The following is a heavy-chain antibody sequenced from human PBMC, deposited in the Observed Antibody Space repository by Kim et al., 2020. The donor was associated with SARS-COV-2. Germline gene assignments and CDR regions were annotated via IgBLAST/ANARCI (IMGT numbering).Heavy chain of an antibody. CDR3: AKEELLALDY. CDR1: GFTFSSYG. V-gene: IGHV3-33*06. Sequence: GGSLRLSCAASGFTFSSYGMHWVRQAPGKGLEWVAVIWYDGSNKYYADSVKGRFTISRDNSKNTLYLQMNSLGAEDTAVYYCAKEELLALDYWGQGTLVTVSS. CDR2: IWYDGSNK. J-gene: IGHJ4*02. D-gene: IGHD6-19*01.